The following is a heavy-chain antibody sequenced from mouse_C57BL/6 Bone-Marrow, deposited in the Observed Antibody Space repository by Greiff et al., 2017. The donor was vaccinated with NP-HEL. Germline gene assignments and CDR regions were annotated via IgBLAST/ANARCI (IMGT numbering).Heavy chain of an antibody. CDR3: AFITTVPHFDY. CDR2: IDPSNGNT. CDR1: GFNFKNTY. Sequence: EVQLQQSVAELVRPGASVKLSCPASGFNFKNTYMHWVKQRPEQCLEWIGTIDPSNGNTKYSPKFQGKTTITADTFSNTAYLQLSSLTSEDTAICYCAFITTVPHFDYWGQGTTLTVSS. J-gene: IGHJ2*01. D-gene: IGHD1-1*01. V-gene: IGHV14-3*01.